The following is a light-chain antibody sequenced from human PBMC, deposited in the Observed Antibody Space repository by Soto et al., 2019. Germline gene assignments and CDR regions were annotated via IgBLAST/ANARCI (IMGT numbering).Light chain of an antibody. J-gene: IGKJ1*01. CDR1: QSVRSN. Sequence: EKVMTQSPATLSVSPGERATLSCRASQSVRSNLAWYQQKPGQPPKLLIYDASTRASRIPSRFSGSGSGTEFTLTISSLQAEDFAIYYCQQYDSWPRTFGQGTKVDIK. CDR3: QQYDSWPRT. V-gene: IGKV3-15*01. CDR2: DAS.